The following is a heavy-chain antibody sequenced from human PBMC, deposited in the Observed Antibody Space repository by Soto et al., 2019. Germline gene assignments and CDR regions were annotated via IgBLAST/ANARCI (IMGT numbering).Heavy chain of an antibody. J-gene: IGHJ4*02. CDR1: GYSFTSYD. V-gene: IGHV1-8*01. D-gene: IGHD7-27*01. CDR2: MDPNSGDT. Sequence: ASVKVSCEASGYSFTSYDINWMRQATGQGLEWMGWMDPNSGDTGYAQKFQGRVTMTRDTSISTAYMELSSLRSEDTALYYCARNRRNTGDFDYWGPGTLVTVSS. CDR3: ARNRRNTGDFDY.